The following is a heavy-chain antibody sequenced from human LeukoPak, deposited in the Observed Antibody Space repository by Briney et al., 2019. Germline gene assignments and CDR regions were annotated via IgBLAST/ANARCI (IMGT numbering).Heavy chain of an antibody. D-gene: IGHD5-12*01. V-gene: IGHV3-23*01. CDR1: GFAFNFYA. CDR2: ISGSGGST. J-gene: IGHJ4*02. CDR3: AKAWDIVATNGFDY. Sequence: PGGSLRLSCAASGFAFNFYAMNWVRQAPGKGLEWVSGISGSGGSTYYADSVKGRFTISRDNSKNTLYLQMNSLRAEDTAVYYCAKAWDIVATNGFDYWGQGTLVTVSS.